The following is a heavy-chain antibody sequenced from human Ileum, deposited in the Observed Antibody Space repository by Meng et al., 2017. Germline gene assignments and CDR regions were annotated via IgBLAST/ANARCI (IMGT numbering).Heavy chain of an antibody. CDR3: ARDRDSSGYYPY. Sequence: QVQLQESGPGLVKPSQTLSLTCTVSGGSISSGDYYWSWIRQPPGKGLEWIGYIYYSGSTYYNPSLKSRLTISVDTSKNQFSLKLSSVTAAGTAVYYCARDRDSSGYYPYWGQGTLVTVSS. D-gene: IGHD3-22*01. CDR2: IYYSGST. V-gene: IGHV4-30-4*01. J-gene: IGHJ4*02. CDR1: GGSISSGDYY.